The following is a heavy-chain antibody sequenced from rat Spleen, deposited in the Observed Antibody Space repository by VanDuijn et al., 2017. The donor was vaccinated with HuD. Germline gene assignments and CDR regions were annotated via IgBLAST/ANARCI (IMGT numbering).Heavy chain of an antibody. Sequence: VQLVESGGGLVQPGRSLKLSCTASGFTFSDYYMAWVRQPPGKGLEWMGGIWGDGSTNYNSALKSRLSITRDTSKSQLFLKMRSLQTDETAIFFCARSYGGYTQHWFPYWGQGTLVTVSS. V-gene: IGHV2-1*01. D-gene: IGHD1-11*01. J-gene: IGHJ3*01. CDR1: GFTFSDYY. CDR2: IWGDGST. CDR3: ARSYGGYTQHWFPY.